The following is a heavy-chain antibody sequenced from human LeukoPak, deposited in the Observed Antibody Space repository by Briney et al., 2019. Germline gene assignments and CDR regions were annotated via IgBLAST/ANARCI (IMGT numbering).Heavy chain of an antibody. CDR3: ARVLRRCMDY. J-gene: IGHJ4*02. CDR1: GFTFSSYW. V-gene: IGHV3-7*03. Sequence: GGSLRLSCAASGFTFSSYWMSWVRQAPGKGLEWVANIKQDGSEKYYVDSVKSGFSISRDNAKNPLYLQMNSLRAEDTAVYYCARVLRRCMDYWGQGTLVTVSS. CDR2: IKQDGSEK.